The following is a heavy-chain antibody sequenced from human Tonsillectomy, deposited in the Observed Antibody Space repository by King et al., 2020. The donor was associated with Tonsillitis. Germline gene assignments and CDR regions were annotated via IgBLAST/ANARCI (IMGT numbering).Heavy chain of an antibody. Sequence: VQLQQWGAGLLKPSETLSLTCAVYGGSFSGYYWSWIRQPPGKGLEWIGEINHSGSTNYNPSLKSRVTISVDTSKNQFSLKLSSVTAAYTAVYYCARGSRLIDSGYIPRSQGFAYSGQGTPVTVSS. CDR1: GGSFSGYY. CDR3: ARGSRLIDSGYIPRSQGFAY. D-gene: IGHD3-22*01. CDR2: INHSGST. V-gene: IGHV4-34*01. J-gene: IGHJ4*02.